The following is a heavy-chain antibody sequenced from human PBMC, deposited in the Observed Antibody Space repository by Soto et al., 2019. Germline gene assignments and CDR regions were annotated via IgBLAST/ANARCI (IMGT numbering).Heavy chain of an antibody. D-gene: IGHD6-6*01. J-gene: IGHJ4*02. CDR3: ARGASSSPRSEFDS. Sequence: PGGSLRLSCAASGFTFSSYGMHWVRQTPGKGLEWVAVIWIDGSNRYYADSVKGRFTNSRDNSNNMLYLQMNSLRAEDTAVYYCARGASSSPRSEFDSWGQGT. CDR2: IWIDGSNR. V-gene: IGHV3-33*01. CDR1: GFTFSSYG.